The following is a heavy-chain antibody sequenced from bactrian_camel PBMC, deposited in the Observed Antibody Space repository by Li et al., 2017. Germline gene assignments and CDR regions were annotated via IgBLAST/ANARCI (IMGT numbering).Heavy chain of an antibody. Sequence: VQLVESGGGSGQSGGSLRLSCAASGYTDTSGVIGWFRTAPGKEREGVAAIFDRTKSAYYVDSVKGRFTISQDTSKNTVYLQMNSLKPEDSATYCCAAGNNWRCTGWAQGGLSYGYWGQGTQVTVS. CDR2: IFDRTKSA. CDR3: AAGNNWRCTGWAQGGLSYGY. V-gene: IGHV3S40*01. D-gene: IGHD5*01. J-gene: IGHJ6*01. CDR1: GYTDTSGV.